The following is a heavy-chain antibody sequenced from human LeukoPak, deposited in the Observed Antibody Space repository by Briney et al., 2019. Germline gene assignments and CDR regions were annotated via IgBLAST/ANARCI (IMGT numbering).Heavy chain of an antibody. Sequence: PGGSLRLSCAASGFTFSSYSMNWVRQAPGKGLEWVSSISSGSSYIYYADSVKGRFTISRDNAKNSLYLQMNSLRAEDTAVYYCARDIKGVWYYTGRDSRYFAYWGQGTLVTVSS. J-gene: IGHJ4*02. CDR1: GFTFSSYS. D-gene: IGHD6-19*01. CDR3: ARDIKGVWYYTGRDSRYFAY. CDR2: ISSGSSYI. V-gene: IGHV3-21*01.